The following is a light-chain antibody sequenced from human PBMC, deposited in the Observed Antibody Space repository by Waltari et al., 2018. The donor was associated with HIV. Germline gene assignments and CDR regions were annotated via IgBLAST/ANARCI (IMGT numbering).Light chain of an antibody. CDR2: QNS. V-gene: IGLV3-1*01. CDR1: KLGHKY. Sequence: SYHLTQPPSVSVSPGQTVTITCSGDKLGHKYASWYQQKPGQSPVLVIYQNSKRPSGIPERFSGSKSGNTASLTVSGLQAEDEADYYCTSYAGRNTLVFGGGTKLTVL. J-gene: IGLJ2*01. CDR3: TSYAGRNTLV.